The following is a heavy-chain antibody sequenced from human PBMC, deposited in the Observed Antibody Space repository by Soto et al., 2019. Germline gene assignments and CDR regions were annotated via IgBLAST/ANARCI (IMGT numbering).Heavy chain of an antibody. J-gene: IGHJ4*02. CDR2: IYYSGST. V-gene: IGHV4-59*12. D-gene: IGHD3-3*01. CDR1: GGSISSYY. CDR3: AAGAIFGVVPLDY. Sequence: PSETLSLTCTVSGGSISSYYLSWIRQPPGKGLEWIGYIYYSGSTNYNPSLKSRVTISVDRSKNQFSLKLSSVTAADTAVYYCAAGAIFGVVPLDYWGQGTLVTVSS.